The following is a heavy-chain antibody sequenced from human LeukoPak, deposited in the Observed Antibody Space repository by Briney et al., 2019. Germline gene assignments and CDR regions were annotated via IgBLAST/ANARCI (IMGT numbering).Heavy chain of an antibody. D-gene: IGHD3-10*01. CDR3: ARPMVRGVIDY. Sequence: GESLQISCEGSGSIFASYWIGGVRQVPRKGLEWMGIIYPGDSDTRYSPSFQGQVTISADKSISTAYLQWSSLKASDTAMYYCARPMVRGVIDYWGQGTLVTVSS. J-gene: IGHJ4*02. CDR1: GSIFASYW. CDR2: IYPGDSDT. V-gene: IGHV5-51*01.